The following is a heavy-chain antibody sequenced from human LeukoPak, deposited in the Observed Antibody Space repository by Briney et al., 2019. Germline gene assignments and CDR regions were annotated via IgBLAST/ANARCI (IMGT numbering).Heavy chain of an antibody. CDR1: GDSISSSTCN. Sequence: SETLSLTCKVSGDSISSSTCNWSWIWQPPGKGLEWIGYISQSGNSYFTPSLKSRATISVDRSKNHFSLTLISVTAADTAVYYCARDQVDYDIPDHFDYWGKGTLVAVSS. V-gene: IGHV4-30-2*01. D-gene: IGHD3-22*01. CDR2: ISQSGNS. CDR3: ARDQVDYDIPDHFDY. J-gene: IGHJ4*02.